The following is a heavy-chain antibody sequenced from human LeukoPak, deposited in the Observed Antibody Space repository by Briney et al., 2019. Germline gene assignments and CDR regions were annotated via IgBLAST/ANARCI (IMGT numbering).Heavy chain of an antibody. J-gene: IGHJ3*02. CDR2: IYYSGST. V-gene: IGHV4-59*01. CDR1: GGSISSYY. CDR3: ARVFRSGNGAFDI. D-gene: IGHD6-19*01. Sequence: SETLSLTCTVSGGSISSYYWSWIRQPPGKGLEWIGYIYYSGSTNYNPSLKSRVTISVDTSKDQFSLKLSSVTAADTAVYYCARVFRSGNGAFDIWGQGTMVTVSS.